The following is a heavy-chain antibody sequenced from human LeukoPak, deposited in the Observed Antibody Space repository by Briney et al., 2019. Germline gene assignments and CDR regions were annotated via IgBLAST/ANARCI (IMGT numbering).Heavy chain of an antibody. CDR3: ARGHGGWGAAAAYYFDS. D-gene: IGHD6-13*01. Sequence: SETLSLTCTVSGGSISSSSYYWGWIRQPPGKGLEWIGSIYYSGSTYYNPSLKSRVTISVDTSKNQFSLRLTSLTAADTAVYYCARGHGGWGAAAAYYFDSWGQGTLVTVSS. J-gene: IGHJ4*02. CDR2: IYYSGST. CDR1: GGSISSSSYY. V-gene: IGHV4-39*07.